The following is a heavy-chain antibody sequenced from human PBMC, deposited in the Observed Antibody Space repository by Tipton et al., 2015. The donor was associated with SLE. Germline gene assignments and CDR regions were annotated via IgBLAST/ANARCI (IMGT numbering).Heavy chain of an antibody. V-gene: IGHV3-74*01. CDR3: ARSRVPGTYDAFDI. CDR1: GFTFSTYW. J-gene: IGHJ3*02. D-gene: IGHD6-13*01. Sequence: SLRLSCAASGFTFSTYWMYWVRQAPGKGLVWVSRIDSDGSTTTYADSVKGRFTISRDNAKNTLFLQMDSLRAEDTALYYCARSRVPGTYDAFDIWDQGTMVTVSS. CDR2: IDSDGSTT.